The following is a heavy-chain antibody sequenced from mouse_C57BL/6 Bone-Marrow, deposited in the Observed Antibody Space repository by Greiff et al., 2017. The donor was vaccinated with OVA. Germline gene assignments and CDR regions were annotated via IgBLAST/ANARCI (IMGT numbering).Heavy chain of an antibody. V-gene: IGHV1-52*01. D-gene: IGHD4-1*01. CDR3: ATLTGTSFDY. Sequence: VQLKQPGAELVRPGSSVKLSCKASGYTFTSYWMHWVKQRPIQGLEWIGNIDPSDSETHYNQKFKDKATLTVDKSSSTAYMQLSSLTSEDSAVYYCATLTGTSFDYWGQGTTLTVSS. CDR1: GYTFTSYW. CDR2: IDPSDSET. J-gene: IGHJ2*01.